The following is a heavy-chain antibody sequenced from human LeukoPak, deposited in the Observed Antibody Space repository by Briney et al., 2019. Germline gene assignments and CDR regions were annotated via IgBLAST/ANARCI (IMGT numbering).Heavy chain of an antibody. V-gene: IGHV5-51*01. CDR3: ARQKAAANPDYYYGMDV. Sequence: GESLKISCEGSGXSFTSYWIGWVRQMPGKGLEWMGITYPGDSDTRYSPSFQGQVTISADKSICTAYLQWSSLKASDTAMYYCARQKAAANPDYYYGMDVWGQGTTVTVSS. CDR2: TYPGDSDT. D-gene: IGHD6-13*01. J-gene: IGHJ6*02. CDR1: GXSFTSYW.